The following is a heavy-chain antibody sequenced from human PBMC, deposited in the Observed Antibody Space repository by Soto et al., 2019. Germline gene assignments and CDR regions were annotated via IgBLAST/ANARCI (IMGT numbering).Heavy chain of an antibody. CDR1: GGSISSSSYY. Sequence: QLQLQESGPGLVKPSETLSLTCTVSGGSISSSSYYWGWIRQPPGKGLEWIGSIYYSGSTYYNPSLKSRVTISVDTSKNQFSLKLSSVTAADTAVYYCARHVSDYYDSSGHRFDPWGQGTLVTVSS. CDR3: ARHVSDYYDSSGHRFDP. J-gene: IGHJ5*02. CDR2: IYYSGST. D-gene: IGHD3-22*01. V-gene: IGHV4-39*01.